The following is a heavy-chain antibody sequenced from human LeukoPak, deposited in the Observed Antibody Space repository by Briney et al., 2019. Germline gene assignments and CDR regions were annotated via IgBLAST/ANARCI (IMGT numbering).Heavy chain of an antibody. Sequence: SETLSLTCTVSGDSTSSSNYYWGWIRQPPGKGLEWIGTIHYSGTAYYNPSLKSRVTISLDTSENQFSLKLSSVTAADAAVYYCTRDDILTGYYRGVIDHWGQGTLVTVSS. CDR2: IHYSGTA. CDR3: TRDDILTGYYRGVIDH. J-gene: IGHJ4*02. D-gene: IGHD3-9*01. CDR1: GDSTSSSNYY. V-gene: IGHV4-39*02.